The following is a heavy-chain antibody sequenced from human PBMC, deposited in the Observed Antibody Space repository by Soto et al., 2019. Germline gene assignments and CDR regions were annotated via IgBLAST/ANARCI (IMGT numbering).Heavy chain of an antibody. J-gene: IGHJ6*02. CDR3: AREPRGRYNWNYAYYYGMDV. V-gene: IGHV1-18*01. Sequence: QVQLVQSGAEVKKPGASVKVSCKASGYTFTSYGISWVRQAPGQGLEWMGWISAYNGNTNYAQKLQGRVTMTTDTSKSTAYMELRSLRSDDTAVYYCAREPRGRYNWNYAYYYGMDVWGQGTTVTVSS. CDR1: GYTFTSYG. D-gene: IGHD1-7*01. CDR2: ISAYNGNT.